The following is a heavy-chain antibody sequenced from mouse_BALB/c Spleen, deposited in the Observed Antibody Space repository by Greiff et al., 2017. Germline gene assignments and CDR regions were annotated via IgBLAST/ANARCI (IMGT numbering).Heavy chain of an antibody. CDR2: IDPSDSYT. Sequence: VQLQQPGAELVKPGASVKLSCKASGYTFTSYCMHWVKQRPGQGLEWIGEIDPSDSYTNYNQKFKGKATLTVDKSSSTAYMQLSSLTSEDSAVYYCARPASSYPDCAMDYWGQGTSVTVSA. CDR1: GYTFTSYC. V-gene: IGHV1-69*02. J-gene: IGHJ4*01. D-gene: IGHD2-10*01. CDR3: ARPASSYPDCAMDY.